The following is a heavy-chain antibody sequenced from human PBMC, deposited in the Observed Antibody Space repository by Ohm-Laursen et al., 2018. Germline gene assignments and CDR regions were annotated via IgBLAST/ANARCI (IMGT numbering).Heavy chain of an antibody. CDR1: GFTFSSYA. CDR2: VSYAGTNK. V-gene: IGHV3-30*18. J-gene: IGHJ3*02. Sequence: SLRLSCAAPGFTFSSYAMHWVRQAPGKGLEWVAVVSYAGTNKYYADSVKGRFTISRDNSKSTLDLQMNSLRAEDTAVYYCAKSDSDSSVLRAFHIWGQGTKVTVSS. CDR3: AKSDSDSSVLRAFHI. D-gene: IGHD3-22*01.